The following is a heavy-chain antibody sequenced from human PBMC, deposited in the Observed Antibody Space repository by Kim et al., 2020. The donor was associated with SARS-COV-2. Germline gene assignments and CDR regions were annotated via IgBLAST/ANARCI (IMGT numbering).Heavy chain of an antibody. CDR3: ARGTLGMDHFDSGGYSPLDN. CDR2: MTLGGNKK. V-gene: IGHV3-30*01. Sequence: AVMTLGGNKKYYGAYVKGRFTISRDNSKDTLYLQMNSLRTEDTAVYYCARGTLGMDHFDSGGYSPLDNWGQGTLVTVSS. J-gene: IGHJ4*02. D-gene: IGHD3-22*01.